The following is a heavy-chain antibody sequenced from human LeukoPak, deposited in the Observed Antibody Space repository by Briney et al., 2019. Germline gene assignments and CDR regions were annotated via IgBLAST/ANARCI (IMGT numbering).Heavy chain of an antibody. Sequence: ASVKVSCKASGYTFTGYYMHWVRQAPGQGLEWMGRIIPILGIANYAQKFQGRVTITADKSTSTAYMELSSLRSEDTAMYYCARDHSCSSTSCYVGYYYGMDVWGQGTTVTVSS. CDR2: IIPILGIA. V-gene: IGHV1-69*04. CDR1: GYTFTGYY. CDR3: ARDHSCSSTSCYVGYYYGMDV. D-gene: IGHD2-2*01. J-gene: IGHJ6*02.